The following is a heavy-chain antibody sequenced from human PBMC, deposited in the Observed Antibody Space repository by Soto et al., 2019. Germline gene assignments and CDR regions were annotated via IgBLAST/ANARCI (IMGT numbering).Heavy chain of an antibody. V-gene: IGHV1-18*01. CDR2: ISPYTGNT. CDR1: GYIFVNYG. J-gene: IGHJ6*01. Sequence: QVQLVQSGDEVKKPGALVKVSCKASGYIFVNYGIAWVRQAPGQGLEWMGWISPYTGNTHSATKVQGRLTMTTDTSTSTAYMDLVSLTSDDTAVYYCVMVDNYVTPTPQDVWGQGTTVTVSS. D-gene: IGHD3-16*01. CDR3: VMVDNYVTPTPQDV.